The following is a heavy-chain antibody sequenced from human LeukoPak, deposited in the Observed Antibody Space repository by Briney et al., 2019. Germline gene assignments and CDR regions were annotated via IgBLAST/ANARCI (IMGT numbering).Heavy chain of an antibody. D-gene: IGHD6-19*01. CDR3: ARGPADPHPFDY. J-gene: IGHJ4*02. CDR1: GGSISSSSYY. V-gene: IGHV4-39*07. CDR2: INHSGST. Sequence: SETLSLTCTVSGGSISSSSYYWSWIRQPPGKGLEWIGEINHSGSTNYNPSLKSRVTISVDTSKNQFSLKLSSVTAADTAVYYCARGPADPHPFDYWGQGTLVTVSS.